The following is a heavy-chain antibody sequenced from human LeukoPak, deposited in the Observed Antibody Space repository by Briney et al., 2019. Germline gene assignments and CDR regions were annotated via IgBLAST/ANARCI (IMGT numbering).Heavy chain of an antibody. Sequence: SETLSLTCTVSGGSIGSYYWSWVRQPPGKGLEWIGYIQDSVTSYTDNPSPQSRVTISVDTSKNQFSLTVTPVTAADTAVYYCVRSPQLDPWGQGILVTVSS. V-gene: IGHV4-59*01. CDR3: VRSPQLDP. J-gene: IGHJ5*02. D-gene: IGHD6-13*01. CDR1: GGSIGSYY. CDR2: IQDSVTSY.